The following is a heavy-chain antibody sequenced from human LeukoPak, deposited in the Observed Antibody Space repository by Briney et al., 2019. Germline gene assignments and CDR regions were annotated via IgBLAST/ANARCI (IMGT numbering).Heavy chain of an antibody. Sequence: GGSLRLSCAASGFTFSGYAMSWVRQAPGKGLEWVSAISGSGGSTYYADSVKGRFTISRDNSKTTLYLQMNSLRAEDTALYYCAKAHLGYYDSGGYYPTSFDYWGQGTLVTVSS. CDR3: AKAHLGYYDSGGYYPTSFDY. D-gene: IGHD3-22*01. CDR1: GFTFSGYA. V-gene: IGHV3-23*01. J-gene: IGHJ4*02. CDR2: ISGSGGST.